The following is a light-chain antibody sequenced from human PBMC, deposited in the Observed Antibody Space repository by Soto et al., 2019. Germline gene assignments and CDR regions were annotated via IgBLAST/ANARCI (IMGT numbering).Light chain of an antibody. J-gene: IGKJ1*01. CDR3: QQSHSIPWT. V-gene: IGKV1-39*01. CDR1: QSISSN. CDR2: AAS. Sequence: DIPMTQSPSSLSASVGDRVTITCWASQSISSNLNWYQQKPGKAPKLLIYAASNLQSGVPSTFSGSGSGTDFTLTISSLQPEDFATYYCQQSHSIPWTFGQGTKVEIK.